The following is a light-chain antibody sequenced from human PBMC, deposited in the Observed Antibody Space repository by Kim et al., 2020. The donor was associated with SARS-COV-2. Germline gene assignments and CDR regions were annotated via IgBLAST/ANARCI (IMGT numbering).Light chain of an antibody. CDR2: GAS. CDR3: QQYNNWPPRYT. Sequence: SPGGRATLSCRASQSVSSNLAWYQQNPGQAPSLLIYGASTRATGIPARFSGSGSGTEFTLTISSLQSEDFAVYYCQQYNNWPPRYTFGQGTKLDI. CDR1: QSVSSN. V-gene: IGKV3-15*01. J-gene: IGKJ2*01.